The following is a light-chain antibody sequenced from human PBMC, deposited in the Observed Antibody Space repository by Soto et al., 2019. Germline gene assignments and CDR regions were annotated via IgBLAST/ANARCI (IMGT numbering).Light chain of an antibody. CDR1: QSVLYSSTNNNY. CDR2: WAS. CDR3: LQYYSSPRT. V-gene: IGKV4-1*01. Sequence: DIVMNQSPDSLAVSLGERATINCKSSQSVLYSSTNNNYLAWYKQKPGQPPKLLIYWASTRESGVPDRFSGSGSGTDFTLTISSLQAEDVAVYYCLQYYSSPRTFGQGTKVEVK. J-gene: IGKJ1*01.